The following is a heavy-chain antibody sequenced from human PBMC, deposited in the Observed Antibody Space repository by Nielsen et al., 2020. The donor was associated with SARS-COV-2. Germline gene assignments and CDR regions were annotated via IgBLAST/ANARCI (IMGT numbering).Heavy chain of an antibody. D-gene: IGHD2-15*01. V-gene: IGHV3-30*18. CDR2: ISYDGSNK. J-gene: IGHJ4*02. CDR1: GFTFSTSG. Sequence: GESLKISCAASGFTFSTSGMHWVRQAPGKGLEWVAAISYDGSNKYYVDSVKGRFTISRDNSKNTLYLQMSSLREEDTAVYYCAKDWTAIVVVPSGGVDYWGQGTLVTVSS. CDR3: AKDWTAIVVVPSGGVDY.